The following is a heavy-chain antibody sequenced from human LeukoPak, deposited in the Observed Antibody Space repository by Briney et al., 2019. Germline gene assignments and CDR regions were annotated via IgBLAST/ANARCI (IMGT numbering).Heavy chain of an antibody. D-gene: IGHD5-24*01. CDR1: GFSVSSNY. V-gene: IGHV3-9*01. J-gene: IGHJ4*02. CDR2: ISWNSGSI. CDR3: AKAEDGDGYNYFDY. Sequence: GGSLRLSCAASGFSVSSNYMNWVRQAPGKGLEWVSGISWNSGSIGYADSVKGRFTISRDNAKNSLYLQMNSLRAEDTALYYCAKAEDGDGYNYFDYWGQGTLVTVSS.